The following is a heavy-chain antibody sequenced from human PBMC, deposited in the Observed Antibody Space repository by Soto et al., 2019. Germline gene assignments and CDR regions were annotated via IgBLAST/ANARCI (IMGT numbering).Heavy chain of an antibody. J-gene: IGHJ6*02. D-gene: IGHD3-10*01. V-gene: IGHV3-53*01. CDR1: GFTFSSNY. Sequence: AGGSLRLSCAASGFTFSSNYMSWVRQAPGKGLEWVSVIYSGGSTYYADSVKGRFTISRDNSKNTLYLQMNSLRAEDTAVYYCARGARRGNLYYYYYGMDVWGQGTTVTVSS. CDR3: ARGARRGNLYYYYYGMDV. CDR2: IYSGGST.